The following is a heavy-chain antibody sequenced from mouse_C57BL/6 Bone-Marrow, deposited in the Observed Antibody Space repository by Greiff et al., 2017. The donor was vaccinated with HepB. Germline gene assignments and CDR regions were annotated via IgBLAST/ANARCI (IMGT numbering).Heavy chain of an antibody. CDR2: IDPEDGDT. CDR3: TTTSLIYYDYDPFAY. CDR1: GFNIKDYY. V-gene: IGHV14-1*01. D-gene: IGHD2-4*01. Sequence: VQLKQSGAELVRPGASVKLSCTASGFNIKDYYMHWVKQRPEQGLEWIGRIDPEDGDTEYAPKFQGKATMTADTSSNTAYLQLSSLTSEDTAVYYFTTTSLIYYDYDPFAYWGQGTLVTVSA. J-gene: IGHJ3*01.